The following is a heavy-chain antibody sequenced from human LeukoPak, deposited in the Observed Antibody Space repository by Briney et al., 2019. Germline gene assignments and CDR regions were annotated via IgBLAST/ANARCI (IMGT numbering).Heavy chain of an antibody. CDR3: AKGSGYDPSYYGMDV. Sequence: GGSLRLSCAASGLTFSSYAMSWVRQAPGKGLEWVSGVSGSGGSIIYADSVKGRFTISRDNSKNTLYLQMHSLRAEDTAVYYCAKGSGYDPSYYGMDVWGQGTTVTVSS. V-gene: IGHV3-23*01. J-gene: IGHJ6*02. D-gene: IGHD5-12*01. CDR1: GLTFSSYA. CDR2: VSGSGGSI.